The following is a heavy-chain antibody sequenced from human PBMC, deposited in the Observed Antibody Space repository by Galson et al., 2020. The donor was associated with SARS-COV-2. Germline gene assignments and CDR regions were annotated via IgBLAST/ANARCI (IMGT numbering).Heavy chain of an antibody. D-gene: IGHD3-22*01. CDR1: GFTFSTYG. CDR3: ARVVLRSWALDY. V-gene: IGHV3-33*01. Sequence: GGSLRLSCAAVGFTFSTYGMHWVRQAPGKGLEWVAVIWYDGTNKYYADSVKGRFTISRDNSENTLYLQMNSLRAEDTAVYYCARVVLRSWALDYWGQGTLVTVSS. CDR2: IWYDGTNK. J-gene: IGHJ4*02.